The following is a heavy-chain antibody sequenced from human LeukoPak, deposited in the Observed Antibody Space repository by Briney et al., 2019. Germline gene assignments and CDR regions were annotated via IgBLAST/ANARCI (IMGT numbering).Heavy chain of an antibody. CDR1: GFTFGDYV. D-gene: IGHD3-10*01. Sequence: GSLRLSCTASGFTFGDYVMSWVRQAPGKGLEWIGEINHSGSTNYNPSLKSRVTISVDTSKNQFSLKLSSVTAADTAVYYCARRKGVRYFDLWGRGTLVTVSS. CDR2: INHSGST. V-gene: IGHV4-34*01. CDR3: ARRKGVRYFDL. J-gene: IGHJ2*01.